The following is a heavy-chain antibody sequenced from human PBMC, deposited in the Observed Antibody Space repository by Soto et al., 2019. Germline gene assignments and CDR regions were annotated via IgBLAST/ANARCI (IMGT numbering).Heavy chain of an antibody. CDR1: GFTFSTYT. D-gene: IGHD3-10*01. CDR2: ISSGSSYI. CDR3: ARDILSGGAYPDS. J-gene: IGHJ5*01. V-gene: IGHV3-21*01. Sequence: GGSLRLSCAASGFTFSTYTMSWVRQAPGKGLEWISSISSGSSYIYYAGSVKGRFTISRDNAKNSLFLQMNSLRADDTAVYYCARDILSGGAYPDSWGQGTKVTVSS.